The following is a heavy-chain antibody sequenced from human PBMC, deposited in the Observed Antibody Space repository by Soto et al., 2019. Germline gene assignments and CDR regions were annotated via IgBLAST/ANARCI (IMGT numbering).Heavy chain of an antibody. J-gene: IGHJ4*02. CDR1: GYTFTSYD. CDR3: ARGPPDWGFDY. Sequence: QVQLVQSGAEVKKPGASVKVSCKASGYTFTSYDINWVRQATGQGLEWIGWMSPKTGNTGYAQKFQGRVTMTRNPSRSTAYMELSSLTSEDTGVYYCARGPPDWGFDYWGQGTLAPVSS. D-gene: IGHD7-27*01. CDR2: MSPKTGNT. V-gene: IGHV1-8*01.